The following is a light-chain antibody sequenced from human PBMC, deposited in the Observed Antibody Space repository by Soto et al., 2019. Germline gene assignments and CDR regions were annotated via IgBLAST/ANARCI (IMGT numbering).Light chain of an antibody. CDR3: QQYHVWPKWT. V-gene: IGKV3D-15*01. CDR1: ESVSIS. J-gene: IGKJ1*01. Sequence: EIVMTQSPATLSVSPGEGATLSCRASESVSISLPWYQHKPGQPPRLLIHGASTRASGIPPRFSGSGSGTEFTLTISSLQSEDSAVYFCQQYHVWPKWTFGPGTKVEI. CDR2: GAS.